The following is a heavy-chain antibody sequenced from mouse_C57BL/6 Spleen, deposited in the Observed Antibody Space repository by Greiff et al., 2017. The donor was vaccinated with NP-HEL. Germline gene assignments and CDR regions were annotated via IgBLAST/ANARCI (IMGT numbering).Heavy chain of an antibody. Sequence: QVQLQQPGAELVKPGASVKLSCKASGYNFTSYWMHWVKQRPGRGLEWIGRIDPNSGGTKYIEKLKSKDTLTVDKPSSTAYMQLSSLTSEDSAVYYCARPHGVYGSSLYYFDYWGQGTTLTVSS. CDR3: ARPHGVYGSSLYYFDY. J-gene: IGHJ2*01. CDR1: GYNFTSYW. D-gene: IGHD1-1*01. V-gene: IGHV1-72*01. CDR2: IDPNSGGT.